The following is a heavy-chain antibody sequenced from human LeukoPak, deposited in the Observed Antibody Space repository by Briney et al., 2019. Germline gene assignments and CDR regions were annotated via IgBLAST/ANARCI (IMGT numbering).Heavy chain of an antibody. D-gene: IGHD3-3*01. CDR3: ARHLQGMEWLLGYYYYYMDV. CDR2: INHSGST. CDR1: GGSFSGYY. Sequence: SETLSLTCAVYGGSFSGYYWSWIRQPPGKGLEWIGEINHSGSTNYNPSLKSRVTISVDTSKNQFSLKLSSVTAADTAVYYCARHLQGMEWLLGYYYYYMDVWGKGTTVTVSS. V-gene: IGHV4-34*01. J-gene: IGHJ6*03.